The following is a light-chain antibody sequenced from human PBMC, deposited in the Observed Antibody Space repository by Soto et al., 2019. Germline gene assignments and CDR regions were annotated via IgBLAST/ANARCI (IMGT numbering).Light chain of an antibody. J-gene: IGLJ1*01. V-gene: IGLV2-23*02. CDR2: EVT. CDR3: CSYLSANSYV. Sequence: GSLFSLHGHSSTLSCAGTRSDVATYNSVPRYQQHPGKAPKVIVYEVTQRPSGVSNRLSGSKCGNTASLTISGLQAEAEADYYCCSYLSANSYVFRTGTKVTVL. CDR1: RSDVATYNS.